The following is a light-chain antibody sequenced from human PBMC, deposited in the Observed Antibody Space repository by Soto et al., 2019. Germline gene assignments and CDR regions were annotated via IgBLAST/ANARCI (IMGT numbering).Light chain of an antibody. CDR3: QQSYSTPPFT. CDR1: NSVSSY. CDR2: ETS. J-gene: IGKJ3*01. Sequence: DIQMTQSPSPLSASVGDRVDITCRTSNSVSSYLNWYQAKPGKAPKLLIYETSNLESGVPSRFSGSGSGTDFTLTISSLQPEDSATYYCQQSYSTPPFTFGPGTRVDI. V-gene: IGKV1-39*01.